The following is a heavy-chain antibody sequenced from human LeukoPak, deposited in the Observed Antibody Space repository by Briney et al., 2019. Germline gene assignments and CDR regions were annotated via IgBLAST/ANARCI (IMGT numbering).Heavy chain of an antibody. V-gene: IGHV1-18*01. CDR3: ARVVVPAASLWFDP. D-gene: IGHD2-2*01. Sequence: ASVKVSCKASGYTFTSYGIRWVRQAPGQGLEWMGWISAYNGNTNYAQKLQGRVTMTTDTSTSTAYMELRSLRSDDTAVYYCARVVVPAASLWFDPWGQGTLVTVSS. CDR1: GYTFTSYG. CDR2: ISAYNGNT. J-gene: IGHJ5*02.